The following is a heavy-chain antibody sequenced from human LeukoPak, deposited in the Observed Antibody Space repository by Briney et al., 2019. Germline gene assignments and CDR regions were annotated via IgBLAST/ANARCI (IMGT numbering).Heavy chain of an antibody. D-gene: IGHD5-24*01. Sequence: SVKVSCKASGGTFNSYAISWVRQAPGQGREWMGGIIPIFGTANYAQKFQGRVTITTDESTSTDYMELSSLRSEDTAVYYCARGWDGYNVDYWGQGTLVTVSS. V-gene: IGHV1-69*05. CDR3: ARGWDGYNVDY. CDR2: IIPIFGTA. J-gene: IGHJ4*02. CDR1: GGTFNSYA.